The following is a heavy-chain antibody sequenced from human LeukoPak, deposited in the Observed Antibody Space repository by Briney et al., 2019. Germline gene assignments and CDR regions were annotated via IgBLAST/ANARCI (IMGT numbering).Heavy chain of an antibody. D-gene: IGHD4-17*01. V-gene: IGHV1-69*01. Sequence: SSVKVSCKASRGTFSRYAVSWVGQSPGQGLEGMGGIIPIFGTANYAQKFQGRVTITADESTSTAYMELSSLRSEDTAVYYCASYYGDYDYFDYWGQGTLVTVSS. CDR1: RGTFSRYA. J-gene: IGHJ4*02. CDR3: ASYYGDYDYFDY. CDR2: IIPIFGTA.